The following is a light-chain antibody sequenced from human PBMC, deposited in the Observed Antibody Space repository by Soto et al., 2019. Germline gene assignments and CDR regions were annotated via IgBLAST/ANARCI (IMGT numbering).Light chain of an antibody. CDR1: QSIANY. V-gene: IGKV1-39*01. CDR3: QQSYSPPPLT. Sequence: DIRMTQSPSSLSASVGDRVTITCRASQSIANYLNWYQHTPGKPPKLLIYTASSLQNGVPSRFSGSGSGTYFTLIISGLQLEDFATYYCQQSYSPPPLTFGGGTKVEIK. J-gene: IGKJ4*02. CDR2: TAS.